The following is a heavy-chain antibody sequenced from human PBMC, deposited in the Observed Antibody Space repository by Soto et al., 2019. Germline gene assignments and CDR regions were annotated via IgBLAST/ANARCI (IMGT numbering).Heavy chain of an antibody. CDR2: IHYSGST. V-gene: IGHV4-59*11. CDR1: GGSISSHY. Sequence: QVQLQESGPGLVKPSETLSLTCVVSGGSISSHYWSWIRQPPGSGLEWIGFIHYSGSTNYSPSLKSRVTMSLDTSKNQFSLNLSSVTAADTAFYFCARRDYSTSSLDPFDYWGQGILVTVSS. J-gene: IGHJ4*02. CDR3: ARRDYSTSSLDPFDY. D-gene: IGHD6-6*01.